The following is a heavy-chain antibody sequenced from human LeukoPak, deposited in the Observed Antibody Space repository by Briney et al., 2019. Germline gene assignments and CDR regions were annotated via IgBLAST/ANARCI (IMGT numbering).Heavy chain of an antibody. CDR2: IYPDDSDT. CDR1: GYSFTSYW. J-gene: IGHJ4*02. V-gene: IGHV5-51*01. CDR3: ARRFSSSWYYFDY. D-gene: IGHD6-13*01. Sequence: GESLKISCKDSGYSFTSYWIGWVRQMPGKGLEWMGIIYPDDSDTVYSPSFQGQVTISADKSISTAYLQWSSLKASDTALYYCARRFSSSWYYFDYWGQGTLVTVSS.